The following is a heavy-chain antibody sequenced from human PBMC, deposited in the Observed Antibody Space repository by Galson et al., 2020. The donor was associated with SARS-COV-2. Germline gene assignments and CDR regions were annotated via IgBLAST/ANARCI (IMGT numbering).Heavy chain of an antibody. CDR1: GFTFSSYW. Sequence: GESLKISCAASGFTFSSYWMHWVRQAPGKGLVWVSRINSDGSSTSYADSVKGRFTISRDNAKNTLYLQMNSLRAEDTAVYYCARGDVVVTAIPRIEAGAFDYWGQGTLVTVSS. CDR3: ARGDVVVTAIPRIEAGAFDY. V-gene: IGHV3-74*01. D-gene: IGHD2-21*02. J-gene: IGHJ4*02. CDR2: INSDGSST.